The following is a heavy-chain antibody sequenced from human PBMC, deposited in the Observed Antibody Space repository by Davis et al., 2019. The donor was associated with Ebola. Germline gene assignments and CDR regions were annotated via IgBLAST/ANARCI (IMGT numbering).Heavy chain of an antibody. CDR2: ISYDGSNK. CDR3: ARDGVAVAGTYYYYCMDV. J-gene: IGHJ6*03. V-gene: IGHV3-30-3*01. Sequence: GESLKISCAASGFTFSSYAMHWVRQAPGKGLEWVAVISYDGSNKYYADSVKGRFTISRDNSKNTLYLQMNSLRAEDTAVYYCARDGVAVAGTYYYYCMDVWGKGTTVTVSS. CDR1: GFTFSSYA. D-gene: IGHD6-19*01.